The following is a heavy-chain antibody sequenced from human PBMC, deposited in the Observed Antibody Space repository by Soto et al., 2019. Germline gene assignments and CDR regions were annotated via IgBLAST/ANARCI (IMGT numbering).Heavy chain of an antibody. J-gene: IGHJ4*02. V-gene: IGHV4-39*01. CDR3: ADETYYYDSSGYYGNWIFDY. CDR2: IYYSGST. D-gene: IGHD3-22*01. Sequence: ASETLSLTCTVSGGSISSSSYYWGWIRQPPGKGLEWIGSIYYSGSTYYNPSLKSRVTISVATSKNQFSLKLSSVTAADTAVYYCADETYYYDSSGYYGNWIFDYWGQGTLVTVSS. CDR1: GGSISSSSYY.